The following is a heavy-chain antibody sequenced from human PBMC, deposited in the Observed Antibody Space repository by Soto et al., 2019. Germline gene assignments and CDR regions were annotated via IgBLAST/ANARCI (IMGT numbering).Heavy chain of an antibody. D-gene: IGHD6-13*01. Sequence: QVQLQQWGAGLLKPSETLSLTCAVYGGSFSGYYWSWIRQPPGKGLEWIGEINHSGSTNYNPSLKSRVTISGDTSKNQFSLKLSSVTAADTAVYYCARGPLIAAAGTRDFDYWGQGTLVTVSS. J-gene: IGHJ4*02. V-gene: IGHV4-34*01. CDR3: ARGPLIAAAGTRDFDY. CDR1: GGSFSGYY. CDR2: INHSGST.